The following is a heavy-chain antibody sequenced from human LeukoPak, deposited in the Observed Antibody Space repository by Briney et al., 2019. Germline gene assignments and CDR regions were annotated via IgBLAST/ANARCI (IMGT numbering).Heavy chain of an antibody. CDR2: INHSGST. Sequence: PSETLSLTCAVYGGSFSGYYWSWIRQPPGKGLEWIGEINHSGSTNYNPSLKSRVTISVDTSKNQFSLKLSSVTAADTAMYYCARGRVGVAAHDYWGQGTLVTVSS. CDR3: ARGRVGVAAHDY. V-gene: IGHV4-34*01. J-gene: IGHJ4*02. CDR1: GGSFSGYY. D-gene: IGHD2-15*01.